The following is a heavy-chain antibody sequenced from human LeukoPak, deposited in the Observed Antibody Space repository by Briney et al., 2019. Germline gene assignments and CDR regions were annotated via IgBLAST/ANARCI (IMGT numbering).Heavy chain of an antibody. V-gene: IGHV3-48*03. CDR1: GFTFSSYE. CDR3: ARDPHPYYYYYMDV. CDR2: ISSSGSNI. J-gene: IGHJ6*03. Sequence: PGGSLRLSCAASGFTFSSYEMNWVRQAPGKGLEWVSYISSSGSNIYYADSVKGRFTISRDNAKNSLYLQMNSLRAEDTAVYYCARDPHPYYYYYMDVWGKGTTVTVSS.